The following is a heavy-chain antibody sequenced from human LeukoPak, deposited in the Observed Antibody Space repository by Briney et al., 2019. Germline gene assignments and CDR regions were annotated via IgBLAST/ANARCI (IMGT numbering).Heavy chain of an antibody. CDR2: IYYSGST. Sequence: SETLSLTCTVSGGSISSYYWSWIRQPPGKGLEWIGYIYYSGSTNYNPSLKSRVTISVDTSKNQFSLKLSSVTAADTAVYYCARTYSSSWFNWFDPWGQGTPVTVSS. J-gene: IGHJ5*02. V-gene: IGHV4-59*01. CDR1: GGSISSYY. D-gene: IGHD6-13*01. CDR3: ARTYSSSWFNWFDP.